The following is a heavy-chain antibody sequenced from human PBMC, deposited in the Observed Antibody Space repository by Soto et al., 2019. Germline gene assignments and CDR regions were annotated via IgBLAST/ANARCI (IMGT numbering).Heavy chain of an antibody. V-gene: IGHV1-18*01. CDR3: ASAMRYFDWYDAFDI. CDR1: GYTFTSYG. CDR2: ISAYNGNT. J-gene: IGHJ3*02. D-gene: IGHD3-9*01. Sequence: GASVKVSCKASGYTFTSYGISWVRQAPGQGLEWMGWISAYNGNTNYAQKLQGRVTMTTDTSTSTAYMELRSLRSDDTAVYYCASAMRYFDWYDAFDIWGQGTMVTVSS.